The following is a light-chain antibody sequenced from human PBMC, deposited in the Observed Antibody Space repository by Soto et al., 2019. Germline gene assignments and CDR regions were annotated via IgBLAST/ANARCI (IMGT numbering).Light chain of an antibody. J-gene: IGKJ3*01. CDR1: QSVSSSY. Sequence: EIVLTQSPGTLSLSPGERATLSCRASQSVSSSYLAWYQQKPGQAPRLLIYGASSRATGIPDRFTGSGSGTYFPLTISRLEPEDFAVYYWQQYGSSPLTFGPGTKVDIK. V-gene: IGKV3-20*01. CDR2: GAS. CDR3: QQYGSSPLT.